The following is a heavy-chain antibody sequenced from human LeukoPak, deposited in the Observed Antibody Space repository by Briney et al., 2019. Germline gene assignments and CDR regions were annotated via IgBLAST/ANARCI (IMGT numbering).Heavy chain of an antibody. V-gene: IGHV3-66*01. J-gene: IGHJ4*02. CDR1: GFTVSSKY. CDR2: IYSGGSI. CDR3: ARDSGIKPFDY. Sequence: GGSLRLSCATSGFTVSSKYMSWVRQAPGKGLEWVSIIYSGGSIYYADSVEGRFTISRDSSKNTLYLQMNSLRAEDTAVYYCARDSGIKPFDYWGQGTLVTVSS. D-gene: IGHD3-10*01.